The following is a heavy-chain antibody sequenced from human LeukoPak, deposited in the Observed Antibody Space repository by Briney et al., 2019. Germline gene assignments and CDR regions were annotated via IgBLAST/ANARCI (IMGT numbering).Heavy chain of an antibody. CDR1: GGSFSGSD. J-gene: IGHJ4*02. CDR2: INHSGST. D-gene: IGHD6-19*01. V-gene: IGHV4-34*01. CDR3: ARGPISYSSGWYVNY. Sequence: SETLSLTCAVYGGSFSGSDWNWIRQPPGRGLEWIAVINHSGSTNYNPSLKSRVTISVDTSKNQFSLKLTSVTAADTAVYYCARGPISYSSGWYVNYWGQGTLVTVSS.